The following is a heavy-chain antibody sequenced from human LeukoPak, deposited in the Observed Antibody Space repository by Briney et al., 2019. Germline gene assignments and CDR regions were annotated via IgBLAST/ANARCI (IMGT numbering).Heavy chain of an antibody. J-gene: IGHJ4*02. V-gene: IGHV3-49*04. CDR3: TRDHRDDWNPGYYFDY. Sequence: GGSLRLSCTASGFTFGDFAMNWVRQAPGKGLEWVGFVKTKVYGGTTEYAAPVKGRFTISRDDSKAIVYLQMNSLKTEDTAVYYCTRDHRDDWNPGYYFDYWGQGTLVTVSS. CDR1: GFTFGDFA. D-gene: IGHD1-1*01. CDR2: VKTKVYGGTT.